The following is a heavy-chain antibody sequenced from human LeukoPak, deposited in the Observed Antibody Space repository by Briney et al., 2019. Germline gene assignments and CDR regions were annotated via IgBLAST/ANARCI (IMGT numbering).Heavy chain of an antibody. CDR3: VSQRDHRVAVAGSFDN. CDR2: INSDGSST. V-gene: IGHV3-74*01. Sequence: GGSLRLSCAASGFTFSSYWMHWVRQAPGKGLVWVSRINSDGSSTSYADSVKGRFTISRDNAKNTLYLQMTSLRVEDTAVYFCVSQRDHRVAVAGSFDNWGQGTLISVSP. J-gene: IGHJ4*02. CDR1: GFTFSSYW. D-gene: IGHD6-19*01.